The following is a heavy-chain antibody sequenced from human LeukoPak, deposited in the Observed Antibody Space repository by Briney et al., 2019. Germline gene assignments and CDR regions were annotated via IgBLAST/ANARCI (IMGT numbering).Heavy chain of an antibody. D-gene: IGHD3-9*01. CDR2: MSGSSGYT. Sequence: GRSLRLSCAASGFTFSDHYMSWIRQGPGKGLERVSYMSGSSGYTNYADSVKGRFTISRDNAKDSLYLLMNSLRDDDTAVYYCARVSLSSDVSTGYDFDYWGQGALVTVSS. J-gene: IGHJ4*02. CDR1: GFTFSDHY. CDR3: ARVSLSSDVSTGYDFDY. V-gene: IGHV3-11*05.